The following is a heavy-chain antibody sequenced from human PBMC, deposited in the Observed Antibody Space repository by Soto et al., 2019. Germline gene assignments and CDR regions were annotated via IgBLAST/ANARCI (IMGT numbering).Heavy chain of an antibody. J-gene: IGHJ4*02. V-gene: IGHV4-39*07. CDR2: IYYSGST. CDR1: GGSISSSSYY. CDR3: ARRYGGNFDY. D-gene: IGHD1-26*01. Sequence: SETLSLTCTVSGGSISSSSYYWGWIRQPPGKGLEWIGSIYYSGSTYYNPSLKSRVTVSVDTSKNQFSLKLSSVTAADTAVYYCARRYGGNFDYWGQGTLVTVSS.